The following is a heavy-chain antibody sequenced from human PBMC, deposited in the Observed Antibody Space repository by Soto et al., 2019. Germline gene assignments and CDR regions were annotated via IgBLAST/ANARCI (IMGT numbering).Heavy chain of an antibody. D-gene: IGHD1-1*01. J-gene: IGHJ4*02. CDR1: GGSISSYY. CDR2: IYYSGST. Sequence: PSETLSLTCTVSGGSISSYYWSWIRQPPGKGLEWIGYIYYSGSTNYNPSLKSRVTISVDTSKNQFSLKLSSVTAADTAVYYCARGNRSGIHRIYYFDYWGQGTLVTVSS. V-gene: IGHV4-59*01. CDR3: ARGNRSGIHRIYYFDY.